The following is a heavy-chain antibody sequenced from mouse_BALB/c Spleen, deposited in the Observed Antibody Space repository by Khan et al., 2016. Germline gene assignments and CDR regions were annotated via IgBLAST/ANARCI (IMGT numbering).Heavy chain of an antibody. CDR2: IHPSDSES. Sequence: QVQLKQSGTELVRPGASVKLSCKASGYSFTRYWMNWVKQRPGQGLEWIGMIHPSDSESRLNQKFKDKATLTVDNSSSIAYTQLSSPTSEDSAVYYCTRSAYGNHPYYAMDYWGQGTSVTVSS. J-gene: IGHJ4*01. D-gene: IGHD2-1*01. CDR3: TRSAYGNHPYYAMDY. CDR1: GYSFTRYW. V-gene: IGHV1-61*01.